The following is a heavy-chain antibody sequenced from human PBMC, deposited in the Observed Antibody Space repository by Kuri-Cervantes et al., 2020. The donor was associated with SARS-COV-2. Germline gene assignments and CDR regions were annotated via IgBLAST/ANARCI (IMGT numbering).Heavy chain of an antibody. CDR2: IVVGSGNT. CDR1: GFTLTSSA. Sequence: SVKDSCKPSGFTLTSSAVQWARQARRQRLEWIGWIVVGSGNTNYAQQFQERVTITRDMSTSTAYMELSSLRSEDTAVYYCAADPRSIAASGLYYYYGMDVWGQGTTVTVSS. J-gene: IGHJ6*02. D-gene: IGHD6-13*01. V-gene: IGHV1-58*01. CDR3: AADPRSIAASGLYYYYGMDV.